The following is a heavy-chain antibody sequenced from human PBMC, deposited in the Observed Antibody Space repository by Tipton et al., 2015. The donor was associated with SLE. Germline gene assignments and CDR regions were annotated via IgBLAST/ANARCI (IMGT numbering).Heavy chain of an antibody. CDR3: ATGGFGELLSIDY. CDR2: IYTSGST. CDR1: GGSISSSSYY. J-gene: IGHJ4*02. V-gene: IGHV4-39*07. Sequence: LSLTCTVSGGSISSSSYYWGWIRQPPGKGLEWIGSIYTSGSTNYNPSLKSRVTISVDTSKNQFSLKLSSVTAADTAVYYCATGGFGELLSIDYWGQGTLVTVSS. D-gene: IGHD3-10*01.